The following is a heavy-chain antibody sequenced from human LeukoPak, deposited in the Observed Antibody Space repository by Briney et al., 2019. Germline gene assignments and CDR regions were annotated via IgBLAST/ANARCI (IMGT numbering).Heavy chain of an antibody. CDR2: ISDTGGTT. Sequence: GGSLRLSCAASGFTFSTYAMNWVRQASGKGLEWVSVISDTGGTTYYADSVKGRFTISRDNSRNTLYLQMNSLRVDDTAVYFCAKDARRYSGWYFFDHWGQGTLVTVST. CDR1: GFTFSTYA. CDR3: AKDARRYSGWYFFDH. D-gene: IGHD6-19*01. J-gene: IGHJ4*02. V-gene: IGHV3-23*01.